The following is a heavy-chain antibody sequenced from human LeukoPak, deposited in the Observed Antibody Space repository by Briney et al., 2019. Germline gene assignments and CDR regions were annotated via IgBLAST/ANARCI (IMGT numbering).Heavy chain of an antibody. D-gene: IGHD5-18*01. J-gene: IGHJ4*02. CDR3: AYFRIQLWYYFDY. CDR2: MYGGGST. Sequence: PGGSLRFSCAASGFTVSSNYMSWVRQAPGKGLEWVSVMYGGGSTYYADSVKGRFTISRDNAKNSLYLQMNSLRAEDTAVYYCAYFRIQLWYYFDYWGQGTLVTVSS. V-gene: IGHV3-53*01. CDR1: GFTVSSNY.